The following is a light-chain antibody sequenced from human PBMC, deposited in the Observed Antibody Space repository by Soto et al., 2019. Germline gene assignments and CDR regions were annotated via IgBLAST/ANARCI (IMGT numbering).Light chain of an antibody. J-gene: IGLJ2*01. CDR2: GNS. V-gene: IGLV1-40*01. CDR1: SSNIGAGYD. Sequence: QSVLTQPPSVSGAPGQRVTISCTGSSSNIGAGYDVHWYQQLPGTAPKLLIYGNSNRPSGVPDRFSGSKSGTSASLAITGLQADDEADYYCQSYDSSLSGHEVFGGWTKLTVL. CDR3: QSYDSSLSGHEV.